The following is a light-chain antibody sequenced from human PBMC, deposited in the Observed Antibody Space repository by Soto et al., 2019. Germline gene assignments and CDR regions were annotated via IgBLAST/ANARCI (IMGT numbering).Light chain of an antibody. J-gene: IGKJ1*01. CDR3: QQYGSSPWT. CDR2: GAS. Sequence: EIVLTQSPGTLSLSPGERATLSCRASRSVSSSFLAGYQQKPGQAPRLLIYGASIRATGIPDRFSGSGSGTDFTLTISRVEPEDFAVYYCQQYGSSPWTFGQGTKVEIK. V-gene: IGKV3-20*01. CDR1: RSVSSSF.